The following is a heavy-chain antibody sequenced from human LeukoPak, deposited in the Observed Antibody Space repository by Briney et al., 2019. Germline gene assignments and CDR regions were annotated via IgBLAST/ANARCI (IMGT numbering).Heavy chain of an antibody. CDR3: ARSIGLRWLQFEGGDY. CDR2: INPNSGGT. Sequence: GASVKVSCKASGYTFTGYYMHWVRQAPGQGLEWMGWINPNSGGTNYAQKFQGRVTMTRDTSISTAYMELSRLRSDDTAVYYCARSIGLRWLQFEGGDYWGQGTLVTVSS. D-gene: IGHD5-24*01. V-gene: IGHV1-2*02. CDR1: GYTFTGYY. J-gene: IGHJ4*02.